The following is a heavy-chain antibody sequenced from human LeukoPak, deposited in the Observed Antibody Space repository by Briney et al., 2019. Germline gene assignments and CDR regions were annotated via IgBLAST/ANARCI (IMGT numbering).Heavy chain of an antibody. Sequence: GGSLRLSCAASGFTFSSYAMNWVRQAPGKGLEWVANIKQDGSEKKYVDSVKGRFTISRDNAKKSLYLQMNSLRAEDTAVYYCARGKYDSSGYPLLGFDYWGQGTLVTVSS. CDR2: IKQDGSEK. J-gene: IGHJ4*02. D-gene: IGHD3-22*01. V-gene: IGHV3-7*01. CDR1: GFTFSSYA. CDR3: ARGKYDSSGYPLLGFDY.